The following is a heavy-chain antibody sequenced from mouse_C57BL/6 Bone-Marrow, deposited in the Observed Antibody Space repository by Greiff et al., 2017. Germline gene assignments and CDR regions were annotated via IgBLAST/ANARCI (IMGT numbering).Heavy chain of an antibody. CDR3: ASYEYEPNYYAMDY. Sequence: EVMLVESGGGLVKPGGSLKLSCAASGFTFSSYTMSWVRQTPEKRLEWVATISGGGGNTYYPDSVKGRFTISRDNAKNTLYLQMSSLRSEDTALYYCASYEYEPNYYAMDYWGQGTSVTVSS. J-gene: IGHJ4*01. CDR1: GFTFSSYT. D-gene: IGHD2-4*01. CDR2: ISGGGGNT. V-gene: IGHV5-9*01.